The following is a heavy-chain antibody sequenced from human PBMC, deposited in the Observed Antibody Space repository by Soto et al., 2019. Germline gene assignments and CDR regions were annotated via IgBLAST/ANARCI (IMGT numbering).Heavy chain of an antibody. CDR3: ARSAMVTGYYYYGMDV. CDR2: ISAYNGNT. V-gene: IGHV1-18*04. D-gene: IGHD5-18*01. CDR1: GYTFTSYG. J-gene: IGHJ6*02. Sequence: VSVKVSCKASGYTFTSYGISWVRQAPGQGLEWMGWISAYNGNTNYAQKLQGRVTMTTDTSTSTAYMELRSLRSDGTAVYYCARSAMVTGYYYYGMDVWGQGTTVTVSS.